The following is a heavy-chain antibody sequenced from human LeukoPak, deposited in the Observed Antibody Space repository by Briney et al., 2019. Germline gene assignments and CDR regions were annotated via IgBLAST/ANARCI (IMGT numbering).Heavy chain of an antibody. CDR3: ARVIGWDEPFDL. J-gene: IGHJ3*01. CDR2: ISSTASTK. CDR1: GFTFSSYE. Sequence: GGSLRLSCAASGFTFSSYELNWVRQAPGKGLAWVSYISSTASTKYYADSVKGRFTISRDNAKNSLYLQMNSLRAEDTAVYYCARVIGWDEPFDLWGHGTLVTVSS. D-gene: IGHD1-26*01. V-gene: IGHV3-48*03.